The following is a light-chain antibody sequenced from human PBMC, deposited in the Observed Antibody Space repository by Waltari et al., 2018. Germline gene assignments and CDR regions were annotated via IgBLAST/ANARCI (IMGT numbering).Light chain of an antibody. CDR2: STY. CDR3: QQYDGIVVT. CDR1: HTVSTIA. J-gene: IGKJ4*01. V-gene: IGKV3-20*01. Sequence: EIVLTQSPGTLSLSPGDRATLSCRASHTVSTIALSWYKQKPGQAPRVLIYSTYNRATGIPDRFSGSGSGTDFTLTINRLAPEDFAMYYCQQYDGIVVTFGGGTKVEI.